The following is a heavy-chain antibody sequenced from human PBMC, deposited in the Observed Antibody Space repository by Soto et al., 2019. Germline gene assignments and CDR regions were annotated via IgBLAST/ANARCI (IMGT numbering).Heavy chain of an antibody. J-gene: IGHJ2*01. D-gene: IGHD2-2*01. CDR1: GGSISSYY. Sequence: QVQLQESGPGLVKPSETLSLTCPVSGGSISSYYWSWIRHPPGKGLAWIGYIYYNGSTNYNPTPKSRVTITVDASIYQFSRKLGSVTAADTAVYYCAGILGYCSSTSCRIGYSDRWGRGTLVTVSS. CDR3: AGILGYCSSTSCRIGYSDR. V-gene: IGHV4-59*08. CDR2: IYYNGST.